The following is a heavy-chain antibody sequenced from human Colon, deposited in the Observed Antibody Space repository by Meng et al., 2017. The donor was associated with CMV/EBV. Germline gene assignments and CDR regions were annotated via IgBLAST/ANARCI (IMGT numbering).Heavy chain of an antibody. CDR2: ISGSGDST. Sequence: GGSLRLSCAASGFTFSSYDMHWVRQAPGKGLEWVSTISGSGDSTHYADSIKGRFTISRDNSKSTLYLQLNSLGAEDTAVYYCARGTTGTSYYYYGMDIWGQGTTVTVSS. J-gene: IGHJ6*02. D-gene: IGHD1-1*01. V-gene: IGHV3-23*01. CDR1: GFTFSSYD. CDR3: ARGTTGTSYYYYGMDI.